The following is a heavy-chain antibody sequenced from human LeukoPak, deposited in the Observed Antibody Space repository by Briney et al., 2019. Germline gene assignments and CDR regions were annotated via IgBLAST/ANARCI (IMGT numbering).Heavy chain of an antibody. V-gene: IGHV4-39*07. CDR1: GGSISSSSYY. CDR3: ARGFGDTAMPDYFDY. Sequence: SETLSLTCTVSGGSISSSSYYWGWIRQPPGKGLEWIGSIYYSGSTYYNPSLKSRVTISVDTSKNQFSLKLSSVTAADTAVYYCARGFGDTAMPDYFDYWGQGTLVTVSS. D-gene: IGHD5-18*01. CDR2: IYYSGST. J-gene: IGHJ4*02.